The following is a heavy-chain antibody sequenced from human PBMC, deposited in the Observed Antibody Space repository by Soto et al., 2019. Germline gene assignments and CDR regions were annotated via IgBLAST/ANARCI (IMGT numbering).Heavy chain of an antibody. D-gene: IGHD3-16*01. Sequence: GASVKVSCKASGGTFSSYAISWVRQAPGQGLEWMGGIIPIFGTANYAQKFQGRVTITADESTSTAYMELSSLRSEDTAVYYCARDLPNTFYYYGMDVWGRGTTVTVSS. V-gene: IGHV1-69*13. CDR1: GGTFSSYA. CDR2: IIPIFGTA. CDR3: ARDLPNTFYYYGMDV. J-gene: IGHJ6*02.